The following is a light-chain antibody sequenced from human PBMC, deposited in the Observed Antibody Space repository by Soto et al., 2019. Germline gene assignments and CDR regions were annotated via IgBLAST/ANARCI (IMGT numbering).Light chain of an antibody. Sequence: IVLTQSPGTLSLSPGERATLSCRAGQSVSSNYLAWYRQKPGQAPRLLIYAASSRATGIPDRFSGSGSGTDFTLTIDGLEPEDFVVYYCQHYDNSPPSVTFGPGTKVDIK. J-gene: IGKJ3*01. CDR2: AAS. CDR1: QSVSSNY. CDR3: QHYDNSPPSVT. V-gene: IGKV3-20*01.